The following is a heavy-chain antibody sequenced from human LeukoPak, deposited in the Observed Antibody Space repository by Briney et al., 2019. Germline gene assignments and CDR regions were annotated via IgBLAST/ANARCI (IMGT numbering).Heavy chain of an antibody. J-gene: IGHJ6*03. Sequence: SETLSLTCTVSGGSISSYYWSWIRQPAGKGLEWIGYIYYSGSTNYNPSLKSRVTISVDTSKNQFSLKLSSVTAADTAVYYCARVTPYSNSLYYYYYMDVWGKGTTVTVSS. CDR1: GGSISSYY. V-gene: IGHV4-59*01. D-gene: IGHD4-11*01. CDR2: IYYSGST. CDR3: ARVTPYSNSLYYYYYMDV.